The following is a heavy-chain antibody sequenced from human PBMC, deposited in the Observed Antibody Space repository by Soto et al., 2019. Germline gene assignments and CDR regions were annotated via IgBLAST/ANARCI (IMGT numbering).Heavy chain of an antibody. CDR1: GFTFSRYA. CDR3: AKDRLFGSSGTTYFDY. Sequence: EVQLLESGGGLVQPGGSLRLSCAASGFTFSRYAMSWVRQAPGKGLEWVSAIRGSGGSTYYAASVKGRFTISRDNSKNTLYLQMNSLRAEDTAVYYCAKDRLFGSSGTTYFDYWGQGTLVTVSS. J-gene: IGHJ4*02. CDR2: IRGSGGST. V-gene: IGHV3-23*01. D-gene: IGHD6-6*01.